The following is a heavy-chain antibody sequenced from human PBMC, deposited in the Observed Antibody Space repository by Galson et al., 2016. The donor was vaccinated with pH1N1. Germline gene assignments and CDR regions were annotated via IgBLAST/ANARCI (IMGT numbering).Heavy chain of an antibody. V-gene: IGHV3-30*03. CDR1: GFTFSSYG. J-gene: IGHJ4*02. D-gene: IGHD2-8*01. Sequence: SLRLSCAASGFTFSSYGMHWVRQAPDKGLECLAFISYDGSRKYYADSVKGRFTVSRDDSENILYLQMNSLRIEGTGLYYCTTYLGNSNEGFMYAPWGQGTLVTVSS. CDR3: TTYLGNSNEGFMYAP. CDR2: ISYDGSRK.